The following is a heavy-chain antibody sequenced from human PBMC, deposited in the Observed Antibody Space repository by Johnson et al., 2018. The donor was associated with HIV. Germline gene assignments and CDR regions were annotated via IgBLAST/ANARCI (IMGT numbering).Heavy chain of an antibody. V-gene: IGHV3-30*18. Sequence: QVQLVESGGGVVQPGRSLRLSCAASGFTFSSYGMHWVRQAPGKGLEWVAVISYDGSNKYYADSVKGRFTISRDNSKNTLYLQMNSLRAEDTAVYYCAKEASGWYNAGDAFDIWGQGTMVTVSS. CDR3: AKEASGWYNAGDAFDI. CDR2: ISYDGSNK. D-gene: IGHD6-19*01. CDR1: GFTFSSYG. J-gene: IGHJ3*02.